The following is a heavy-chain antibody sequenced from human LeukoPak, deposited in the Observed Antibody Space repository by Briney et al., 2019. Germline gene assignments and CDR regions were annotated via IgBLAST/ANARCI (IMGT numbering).Heavy chain of an antibody. Sequence: ASVKVSCKASGGTFSSYAISWVRQAPGQGLEWMGGIIPIFGTANYAQKFQGRVTITTDESTSTAYMELSSLRSEDTAVYYCAREFSPWGLPHYYYYMDVWGKGTTVTVSS. V-gene: IGHV1-69*05. D-gene: IGHD1-26*01. CDR3: AREFSPWGLPHYYYYMDV. CDR2: IIPIFGTA. CDR1: GGTFSSYA. J-gene: IGHJ6*03.